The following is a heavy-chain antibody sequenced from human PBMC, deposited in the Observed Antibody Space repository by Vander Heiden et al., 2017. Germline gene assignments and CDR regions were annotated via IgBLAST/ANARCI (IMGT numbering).Heavy chain of an antibody. J-gene: IGHJ4*02. CDR2: FSGSGDNT. V-gene: IGHV3-23*01. D-gene: IGHD3-16*01. Sequence: EVVLLESGGGLVQPGGSLRLSCVALGFVFRNYGMTWVRQAPGKGLEWVSSFSGSGDNTYYADSVKGRFTISRDNSRNTVFLQMNSLRVEDTAVYFCAKGGVWGAATPYYFHFWGQGTLVSVSS. CDR3: AKGGVWGAATPYYFHF. CDR1: GFVFRNYG.